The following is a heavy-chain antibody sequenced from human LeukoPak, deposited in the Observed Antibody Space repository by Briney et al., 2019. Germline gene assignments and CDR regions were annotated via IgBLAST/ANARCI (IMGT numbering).Heavy chain of an antibody. V-gene: IGHV4-4*07. CDR1: GGSISSYY. CDR3: AKRHVIAVPGQYYYDY. CDR2: IYTSGST. Sequence: SETLSLTCTVSGGSISSYYWSWIRQPAGKGLEWIGRIYTSGSTNYNPSLKSRVTMSVDTSKNQFSLKLSSVTAADTAVYYCAKRHVIAVPGQYYYDYWGQGTLVTVSS. J-gene: IGHJ4*02. D-gene: IGHD6-19*01.